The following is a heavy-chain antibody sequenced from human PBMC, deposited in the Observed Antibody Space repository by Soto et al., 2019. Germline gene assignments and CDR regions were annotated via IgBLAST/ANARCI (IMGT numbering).Heavy chain of an antibody. CDR1: GFTVSSNY. Sequence: EVQLVESGGGLVQPGGSLRLSCAASGFTVSSNYMSWVRQAPGKGLEWVSVIYSGGSTYYADSVKGRFTISRDNSKNTLYLQMNSLRAEDTAVYYCARAYYGDSLYFDSWGQGTLVTVSS. CDR3: ARAYYGDSLYFDS. CDR2: IYSGGST. J-gene: IGHJ4*02. D-gene: IGHD4-17*01. V-gene: IGHV3-66*01.